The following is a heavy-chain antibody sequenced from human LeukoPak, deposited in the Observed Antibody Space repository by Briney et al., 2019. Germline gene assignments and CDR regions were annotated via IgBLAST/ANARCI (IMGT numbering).Heavy chain of an antibody. CDR1: GFTFDDYA. CDR2: ISWNSGSI. D-gene: IGHD2-2*01. Sequence: SGGSLRLSCAASGFTFDDYAMHWVRPAPGKGLEWVSGISWNSGSIGYADSVKGRFTISRDNAKNSLYLQMNSLRAEDTALYYCAKGPPEYCSSTSCYPPYYFDYWGQGTLVTVSS. V-gene: IGHV3-9*01. CDR3: AKGPPEYCSSTSCYPPYYFDY. J-gene: IGHJ4*02.